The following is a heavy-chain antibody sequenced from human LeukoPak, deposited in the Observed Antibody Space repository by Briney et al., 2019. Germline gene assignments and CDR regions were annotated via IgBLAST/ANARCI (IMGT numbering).Heavy chain of an antibody. CDR3: SGASYDSSGVH. V-gene: IGHV4-59*01. D-gene: IGHD3-22*01. J-gene: IGHJ4*02. CDR2: IYYSGST. CDR1: GGSISSYY. Sequence: PSETLSLTCTVSGGSISSYYWSWIRQPPGKGLEWIGYIYYSGSTNYNPSLKSRVTISVDTSKDQFSLKLSSVTAADTAVYYCSGASYDSSGVHWGQGTLVTVSS.